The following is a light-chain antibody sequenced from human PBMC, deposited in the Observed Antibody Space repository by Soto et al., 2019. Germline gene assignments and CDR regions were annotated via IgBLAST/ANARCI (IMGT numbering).Light chain of an antibody. V-gene: IGKV1-5*03. CDR1: QNIGSW. J-gene: IGKJ1*01. CDR2: RAS. CDR3: RQYHSYST. Sequence: DIQMTQSPSTLSASVGDRVTIACRASQNIGSWLAWYQQKPGKAPTLLIFRASSLEFGVPSRFGGSGSGTEFTLTISSLQPDDFATYYCRQYHSYSTFGQGTKVEIK.